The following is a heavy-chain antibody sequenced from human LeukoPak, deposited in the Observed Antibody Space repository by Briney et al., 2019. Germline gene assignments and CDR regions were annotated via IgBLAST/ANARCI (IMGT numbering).Heavy chain of an antibody. V-gene: IGHV3-11*04. CDR1: GFTFSDYY. CDR2: ISSSGSTI. CDR3: ARDPSKYYDFWSGPKGSAFDI. D-gene: IGHD3-3*01. Sequence: KPGGSLRPSCAASGFTFSDYYMSWIRQAPGKGLEWVSYISSSGSTIYYADSVKGRFTISRDNAKNSLYLQMNSLRAEDTAVYYCARDPSKYYDFWSGPKGSAFDIWGQGTMVTVSS. J-gene: IGHJ3*02.